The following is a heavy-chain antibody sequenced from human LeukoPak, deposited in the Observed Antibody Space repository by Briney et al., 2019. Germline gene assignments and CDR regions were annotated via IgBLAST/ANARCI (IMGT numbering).Heavy chain of an antibody. Sequence: GGSLRLSCAASGFTFSSYEMNWVRQAPGKGLEWVSYISSSGSTIYYADSVKGRFTISRDNAKNSLYLQMNSLRAEDTAVYYCARELLWFGDQLSYWGQGTLVTVPS. CDR1: GFTFSSYE. CDR2: ISSSGSTI. D-gene: IGHD3-10*01. J-gene: IGHJ4*02. CDR3: ARELLWFGDQLSY. V-gene: IGHV3-48*03.